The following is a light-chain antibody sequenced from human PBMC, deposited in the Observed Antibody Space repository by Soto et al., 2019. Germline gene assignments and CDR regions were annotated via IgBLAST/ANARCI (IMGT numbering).Light chain of an antibody. CDR2: LAS. V-gene: IGKV3D-11*01. CDR1: QAVNTR. J-gene: IGKJ1*01. Sequence: EIVLEMNPSKQRSIRNDCVTLCCTASQAVNTRLAWYQHKPGQAPRLLIYLASNRAAGVPARFSVSGSGTHLTLAISDGEPEDFAVYYWRQRQRWSRTFGQGTKVDIK. CDR3: RQRQRWSRT.